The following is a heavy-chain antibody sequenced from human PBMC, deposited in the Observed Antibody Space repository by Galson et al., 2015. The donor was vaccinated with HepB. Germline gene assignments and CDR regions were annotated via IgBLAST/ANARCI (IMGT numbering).Heavy chain of an antibody. J-gene: IGHJ6*02. D-gene: IGHD6-19*01. CDR3: AKDWAGHDPYYFYGMDV. CDR2: ISYDGENK. CDR1: GFTFSSYG. Sequence: SLRLSCATSGFTFSSYGMHWVRQAPGKGLEWVAVISYDGENKYYGDSVKGRFTISRDNSKTLYLQMNSLRAEDTAVYYCAKDWAGHDPYYFYGMDVWGQGTTVTVSS. V-gene: IGHV3-30*18.